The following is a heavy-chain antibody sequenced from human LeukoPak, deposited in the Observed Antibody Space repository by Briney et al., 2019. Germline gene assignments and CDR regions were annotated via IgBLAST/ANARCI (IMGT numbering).Heavy chain of an antibody. CDR1: GFTFSSYG. CDR3: AKGSNRGVATIDY. Sequence: GGSLRLSCAASGFTFSSYGMHWVRQAPGKGLDWVAVISYDGSNKYYADSVKGRFTISRDNSKNTLFPQMNSLRAEDTAVYYCAKGSNRGVATIDYWGQGTLVTVSS. CDR2: ISYDGSNK. J-gene: IGHJ4*02. V-gene: IGHV3-30*18. D-gene: IGHD5-12*01.